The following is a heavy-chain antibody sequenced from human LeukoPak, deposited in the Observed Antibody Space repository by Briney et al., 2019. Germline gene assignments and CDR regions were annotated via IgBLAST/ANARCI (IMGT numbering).Heavy chain of an antibody. D-gene: IGHD3-22*01. J-gene: IGHJ4*02. CDR3: ARVDHSSGYYPIPY. CDR2: IYSGGST. Sequence: GGSLRLSCAASGFTVSSNYMSWVRHAPGKGLELVSVIYSGGSTYYADSVKGRFTISRDNSKNTLYLQMNSLRAEDTAVYYCARVDHSSGYYPIPYWGQGTLVTVSS. V-gene: IGHV3-53*01. CDR1: GFTVSSNY.